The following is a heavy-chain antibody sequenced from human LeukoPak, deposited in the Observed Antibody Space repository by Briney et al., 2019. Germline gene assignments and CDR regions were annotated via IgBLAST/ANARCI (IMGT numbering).Heavy chain of an antibody. CDR2: ISGSGGST. J-gene: IGHJ4*02. D-gene: IGHD6-19*01. V-gene: IGHV3-23*01. Sequence: GGSLRLSCAASGFTFSSYAMSWVRQAPGKGLEWVSVISGSGGSTYYADSVKGRFIISRDNSKNTLYLQMNSLIAEDTAVYYCPKGDSSGWPYYFDYWGQGTLVTVSS. CDR1: GFTFSSYA. CDR3: PKGDSSGWPYYFDY.